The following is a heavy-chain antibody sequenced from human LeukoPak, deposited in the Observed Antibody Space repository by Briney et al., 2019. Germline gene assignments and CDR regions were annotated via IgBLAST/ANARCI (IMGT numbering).Heavy chain of an antibody. D-gene: IGHD2-15*01. CDR1: GFTFSSYS. CDR3: AREDCSGGSCYSSEAFDI. Sequence: PGGSLRLSCAASGFTFSSYSMNWVRQAPGKGLGWVSSISSSSSYIYYADSVKGRSTISRDNAKNSLYLQMNSLRAEDTAVYYCAREDCSGGSCYSSEAFDIWGQGTMVTVSS. CDR2: ISSSSSYI. V-gene: IGHV3-21*01. J-gene: IGHJ3*02.